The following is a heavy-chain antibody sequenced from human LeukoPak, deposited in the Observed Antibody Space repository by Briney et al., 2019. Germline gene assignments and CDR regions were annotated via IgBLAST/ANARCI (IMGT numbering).Heavy chain of an antibody. CDR3: ARALLAYCGGDCPVDP. CDR2: MNPNSGNT. J-gene: IGHJ5*02. D-gene: IGHD2-21*02. CDR1: GYTFTSYD. V-gene: IGHV1-8*01. Sequence: VASVKVSCKASGYTFTSYDINWVRQATGQGLGWMGWMNPNSGNTGYAQKFQGRVTMTRNTSISTAYMELSSLRSEDTAVYYCARALLAYCGGDCPVDPWGQGTLVTVSS.